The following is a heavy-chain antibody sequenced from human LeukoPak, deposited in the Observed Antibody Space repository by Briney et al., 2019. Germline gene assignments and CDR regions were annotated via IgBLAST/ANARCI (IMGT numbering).Heavy chain of an antibody. CDR2: IKQDGSEK. CDR3: AKDPPYYDFWSGYPPDDY. J-gene: IGHJ4*02. CDR1: GFNFNKFW. V-gene: IGHV3-7*03. D-gene: IGHD3-3*01. Sequence: GGSLRLSCSTSGFNFNKFWMTWFRQAPGQGPEWVANIKQDGSEKYYVDSVKGRFTISRDNSKNTLYLQMNSLRAEDTAVYYCAKDPPYYDFWSGYPPDDYWGQGTLVTVSS.